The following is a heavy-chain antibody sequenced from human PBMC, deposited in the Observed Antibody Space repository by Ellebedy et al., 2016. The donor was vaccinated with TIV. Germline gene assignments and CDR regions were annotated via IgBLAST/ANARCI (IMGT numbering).Heavy chain of an antibody. CDR2: ISYDGSNK. CDR3: ARDIEWGYYDSSGFDAFDI. V-gene: IGHV3-30-3*01. CDR1: GFTFSSYA. D-gene: IGHD3-22*01. J-gene: IGHJ3*02. Sequence: PGGSLRLSCAASGFTFSSYAMHWVRQAPGKGLEWVAVISYDGSNKYYADSVKGRFTISRDNSKNTLYLQMNSLRAEDTAVYYCARDIEWGYYDSSGFDAFDIWGQGTMVTVSS.